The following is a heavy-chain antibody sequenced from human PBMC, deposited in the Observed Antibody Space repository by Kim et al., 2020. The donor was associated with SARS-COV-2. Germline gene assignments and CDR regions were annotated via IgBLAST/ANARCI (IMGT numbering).Heavy chain of an antibody. D-gene: IGHD3-10*01. CDR2: IYYSGST. Sequence: SETLSLTCTVSGGSISSSSYYWGWIRQPPGKGLEWIGSIYYSGSTYYNPSLKSRVTISVDTSKNQFSLKLSSVTAADTAVYYCARRNTMVRRPYDYWCQGTLVTVAS. V-gene: IGHV4-39*01. CDR3: ARRNTMVRRPYDY. CDR1: GGSISSSSYY. J-gene: IGHJ4*02.